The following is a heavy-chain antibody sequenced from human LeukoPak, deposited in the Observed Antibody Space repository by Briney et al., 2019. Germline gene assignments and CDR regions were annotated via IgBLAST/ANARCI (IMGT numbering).Heavy chain of an antibody. D-gene: IGHD3-16*01. CDR1: GFTFSICG. V-gene: IGHV3-33*06. CDR2: IWYDGSNE. J-gene: IGHJ6*03. Sequence: GGSLRLSCAASGFTFSICGMHWVRQAPGRGLEGVAVIWYDGSNEYYADSVKGGFTLSRDNSKNTLYVKMNRLSAGHTAVYYCAKALGGNYYYYMDVWGKGTTVTVSS. CDR3: AKALGGNYYYYMDV.